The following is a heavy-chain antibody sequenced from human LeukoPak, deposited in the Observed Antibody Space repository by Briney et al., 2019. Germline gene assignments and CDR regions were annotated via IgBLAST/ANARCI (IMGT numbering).Heavy chain of an antibody. D-gene: IGHD3-3*01. CDR3: RLLKWSNVYYMDV. V-gene: IGHV1-2*02. CDR1: GYTFTGYY. Sequence: ASVKVSCKASGYTFTGYYMHWVRQAPGQGLEWMGWISPNSGGTNYAQKFQGRVTKTRDTSISTGYMELSRLRSDDTAVYYCRLLKWSNVYYMDVWGKGTTVTVSS. CDR2: ISPNSGGT. J-gene: IGHJ6*03.